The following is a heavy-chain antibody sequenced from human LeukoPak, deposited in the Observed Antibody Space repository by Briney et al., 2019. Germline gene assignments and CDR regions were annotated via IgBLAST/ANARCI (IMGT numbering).Heavy chain of an antibody. D-gene: IGHD3-22*01. Sequence: ASVKVSCKASGGTFSSYAISWVRQAPGQGLEWMGGIIPIFGTANYAQKFQGRVTITADESTSTAYMELSSLRSEDTAVYYCARSNYYYDSSGYPRWFDPWGQGTLVTVSP. CDR2: IIPIFGTA. J-gene: IGHJ5*02. V-gene: IGHV1-69*13. CDR3: ARSNYYYDSSGYPRWFDP. CDR1: GGTFSSYA.